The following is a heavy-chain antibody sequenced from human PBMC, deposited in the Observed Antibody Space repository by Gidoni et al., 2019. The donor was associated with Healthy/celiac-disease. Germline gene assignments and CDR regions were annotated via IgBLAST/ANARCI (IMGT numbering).Heavy chain of an antibody. CDR2: SIPSFGTA. CDR3: ARSRREYQLLSSFDY. Sequence: QVQMVQSGAEGKKPGSSVKVPCKASGGTFSSYASSGVRQVPGPGLEWMGGSIPSFGTANYAQKFQGRVTITADESTSTDYMELSSLRSEDTAVYYCARSRREYQLLSSFDYWGQGTLVTVSS. CDR1: GGTFSSYA. J-gene: IGHJ4*02. V-gene: IGHV1-69*01. D-gene: IGHD2-2*01.